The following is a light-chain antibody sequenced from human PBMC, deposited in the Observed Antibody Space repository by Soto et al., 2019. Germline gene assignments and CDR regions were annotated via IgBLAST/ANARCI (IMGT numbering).Light chain of an antibody. V-gene: IGKV1D-12*01. Sequence: DLRITQLESSVSRSVRDKVTITCRAMQGITNRLAWYQQKPGKAPKLLIYEASSLQSGVPSRISVSGSRTDFTFIFSSQQPEDSATYYCRQATIFRSTLDQGTRLEI. J-gene: IGKJ5*01. CDR3: RQATIFRST. CDR2: EAS. CDR1: QGITNR.